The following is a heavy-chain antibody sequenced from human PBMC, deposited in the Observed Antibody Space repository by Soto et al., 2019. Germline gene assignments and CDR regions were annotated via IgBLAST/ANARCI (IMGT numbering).Heavy chain of an antibody. J-gene: IGHJ6*02. CDR2: INPSGGST. CDR3: ARGQGHDYGDYYYYYGMDV. V-gene: IGHV1-46*01. D-gene: IGHD4-17*01. Sequence: GAAVNVSCQASGCTFTRYYMHWVLQAPGQGREGIGIINPSGGSTSYAQKFQGRVTMTRDTSTSTVYMEPSSLRSEATAVYYCARGQGHDYGDYYYYYGMDVWGQGTPVTVSS. CDR1: GCTFTRYY.